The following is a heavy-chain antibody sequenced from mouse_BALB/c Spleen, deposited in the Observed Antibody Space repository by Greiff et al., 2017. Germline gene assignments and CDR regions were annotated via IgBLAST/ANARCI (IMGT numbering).Heavy chain of an antibody. Sequence: VQLKESGPELVKPGASVKISCKASGYTFTDYNMHWVKQSHGKSLEWIGYIYPYNGGTGYNQKFKSKATLTVDNSSSTAYMELRSLTSEDSAVYYCARGGGNPAWFAYWGQGTLVTVSA. J-gene: IGHJ3*01. D-gene: IGHD2-1*01. CDR3: ARGGGNPAWFAY. CDR1: GYTFTDYN. CDR2: IYPYNGGT. V-gene: IGHV1S29*02.